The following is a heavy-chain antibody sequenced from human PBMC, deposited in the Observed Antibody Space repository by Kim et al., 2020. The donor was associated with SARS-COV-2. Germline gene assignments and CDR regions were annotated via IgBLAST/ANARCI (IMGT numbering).Heavy chain of an antibody. CDR2: LSYDTTTQ. V-gene: IGHV3-30*04. Sequence: GGSLRLSCAASGFTFSSYTMHWVRQAPGKGLEWVAVLSYDTTTQYYADSVKGRFTISRDNSKNTLFLQMNSLRAEDTAVYYCARERAGTGVVRTRTDHWG. CDR3: ARERAGTGVVRTRTDH. J-gene: IGHJ4*01. CDR1: GFTFSSYT. D-gene: IGHD7-27*01.